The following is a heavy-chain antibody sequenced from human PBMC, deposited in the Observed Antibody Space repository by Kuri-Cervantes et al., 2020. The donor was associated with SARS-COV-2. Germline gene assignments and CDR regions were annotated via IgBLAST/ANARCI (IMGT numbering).Heavy chain of an antibody. V-gene: IGHV1-69*04. CDR2: IIPILGIA. J-gene: IGHJ4*02. CDR1: GGTFSNYA. D-gene: IGHD2-8*01. CDR3: ARDDCTNGVCWIDY. Sequence: SVKVSCKASGGTFSNYAISWVRQAPGQGLEWMGRIIPILGIANYAQKFQGRVTITADKSTSTAYMELSSLRSEDTAVYYCARDDCTNGVCWIDYWGQGTLVTVSS.